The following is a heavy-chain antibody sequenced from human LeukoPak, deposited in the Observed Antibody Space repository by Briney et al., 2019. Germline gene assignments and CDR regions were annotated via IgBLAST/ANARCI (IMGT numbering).Heavy chain of an antibody. CDR1: GFTFSSYA. V-gene: IGHV3-23*01. CDR3: AKSGGGTTKNKYYFDY. J-gene: IGHJ4*02. D-gene: IGHD3-10*01. CDR2: ISGSGGST. Sequence: GGSLRLSCAASGFTFSSYAMSWVRQAPGKGLEWVSAISGSGGSTYYADSVKGRFTISRDSSKNTVYLQMNSLRAEDTAVFYCAKSGGGTTKNKYYFDYWGQGTLVTVSS.